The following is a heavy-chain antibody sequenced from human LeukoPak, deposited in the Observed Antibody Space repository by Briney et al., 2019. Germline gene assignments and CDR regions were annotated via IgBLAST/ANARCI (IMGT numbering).Heavy chain of an antibody. D-gene: IGHD1-26*01. CDR2: ISSSSSYI. CDR1: GFTFSSYS. CDR3: ARAAAKWELPGY. V-gene: IGHV3-21*01. Sequence: GGSLRLSCAASGFTFSSYSMNWVRQAPGKGLEWVSSISSSSSYIYYADSVKGRFTISRDNAKNSLYLQMNSLRAEDTAVYYCARAAAKWELPGYWGQGTLVTVSS. J-gene: IGHJ4*02.